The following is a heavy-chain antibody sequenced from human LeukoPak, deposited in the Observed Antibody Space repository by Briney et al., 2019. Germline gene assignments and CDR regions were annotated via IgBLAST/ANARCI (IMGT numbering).Heavy chain of an antibody. CDR3: ARQKPNGYCSGGSCYERYFDY. CDR1: GGSFSGYY. V-gene: IGHV4-34*01. J-gene: IGHJ4*02. CDR2: INHSGST. Sequence: SETLSLTCAVYGGSFSGYYWSWIRQPPGKGLEWIGEINHSGSTNYNPSLKSRVTISVDTSKNQFSLKLSSVTAADTAVYYCARQKPNGYCSGGSCYERYFDYWGQGTLVTASS. D-gene: IGHD2-15*01.